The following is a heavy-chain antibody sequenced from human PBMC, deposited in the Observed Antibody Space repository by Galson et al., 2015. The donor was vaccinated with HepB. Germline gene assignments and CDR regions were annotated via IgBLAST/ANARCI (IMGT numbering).Heavy chain of an antibody. CDR1: GFTLSDYW. V-gene: IGHV3-74*01. Sequence: SLRLSCAAPGFTLSDYWMHWVRHAPGKGLVWVSRVNSDATSTTYADSVKGRFTISRDDAKNTLYLQMNSLSAEDTAVYYCVVSNAWSDYWGQGTLVTVSS. CDR3: VVSNAWSDY. D-gene: IGHD2-8*02. J-gene: IGHJ4*02. CDR2: VNSDATST.